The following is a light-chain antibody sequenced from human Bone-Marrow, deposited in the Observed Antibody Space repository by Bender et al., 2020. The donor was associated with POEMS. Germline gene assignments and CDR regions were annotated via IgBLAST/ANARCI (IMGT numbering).Light chain of an antibody. CDR3: CSYAGSSTFV. CDR1: NSDVGSYNL. CDR2: EVS. V-gene: IGLV2-23*02. Sequence: QSAPTQPASVSGSPGQSITISCTGTNSDVGSYNLVSWYQQLPGKAPKLMIYEVSKRPSGVSNRFSGSKSGNTASLTISGLQADDEADYHCCSYAGSSTFVFGTGTKVSVL. J-gene: IGLJ1*01.